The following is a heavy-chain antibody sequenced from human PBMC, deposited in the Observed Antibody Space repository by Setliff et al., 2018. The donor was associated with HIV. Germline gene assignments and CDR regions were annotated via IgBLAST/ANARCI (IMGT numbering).Heavy chain of an antibody. J-gene: IGHJ4*02. Sequence: SETLSLTCTVSGYSINSSHFWGWIRQPPGKGLEWVGELSPSGTTRPNPSLQSRVIISLDTSKNQFSLKLTSVTAADTAMYYCAAFLVSPVTTQDYWGQGTPVTVSS. CDR1: GYSINSSHF. V-gene: IGHV4-38-2*02. D-gene: IGHD4-17*01. CDR3: AAFLVSPVTTQDY. CDR2: LSPSGTT.